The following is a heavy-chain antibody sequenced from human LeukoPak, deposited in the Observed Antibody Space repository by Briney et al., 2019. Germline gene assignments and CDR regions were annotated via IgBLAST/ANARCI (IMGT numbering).Heavy chain of an antibody. D-gene: IGHD4-17*01. CDR2: IYTSGSI. CDR3: ARGSRITVTNGDYYYMDV. J-gene: IGHJ6*03. CDR1: GGSISTGTYY. V-gene: IGHV4-61*02. Sequence: SQTLSLTCTVSGGSISTGTYYYSWIRQPAGKRLEWIGRIYTSGSINYNPSLKSRVTISVEMSKNQFSLKLNSVTAADTAVYFCARGSRITVTNGDYYYMDVWGKRTTVTVSS.